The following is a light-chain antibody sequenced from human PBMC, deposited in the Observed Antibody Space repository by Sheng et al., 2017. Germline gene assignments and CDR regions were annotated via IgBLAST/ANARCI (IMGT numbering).Light chain of an antibody. CDR3: QQYNNWPAWT. V-gene: IGKV3-20*01. Sequence: EIVLTQSPGTLSLSPGERATLSCRASQSVSSSFLAWYHQKPGQAPRLLIYGASSRATGIADRFSGSGSGTEFTLTISSLQSEDFAVYYCQQYNNWPAWTFGQGTKVEIK. CDR1: QSVSSSF. CDR2: GAS. J-gene: IGKJ1*01.